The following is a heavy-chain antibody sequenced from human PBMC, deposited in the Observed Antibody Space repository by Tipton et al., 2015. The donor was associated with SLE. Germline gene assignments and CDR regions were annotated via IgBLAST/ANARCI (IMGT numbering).Heavy chain of an antibody. CDR1: GGSISSYY. Sequence: LRLSCTVSGGSISSYYWSWIRQPPGKGLEWIGYIYYSGSTNYNPSLKSRVTISVDTSKNQFSLKLSSVTAADTAVYYCARVSPGGWFGELLSDYWGQGTLVTVSS. J-gene: IGHJ4*02. D-gene: IGHD3-10*01. V-gene: IGHV4-59*01. CDR2: IYYSGST. CDR3: ARVSPGGWFGELLSDY.